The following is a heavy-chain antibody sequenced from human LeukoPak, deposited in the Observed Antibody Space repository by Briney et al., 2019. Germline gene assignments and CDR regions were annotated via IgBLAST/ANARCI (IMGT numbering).Heavy chain of an antibody. J-gene: IGHJ3*02. D-gene: IGHD4-23*01. CDR1: GFTFSSFA. CDR3: ARVRSVGGNPHAFNI. CDR2: ISSDGTNK. V-gene: IGHV3-30-3*01. Sequence: GGSLRLSCAATGFTFSSFAMHWVRQAPGKGLEWVAVISSDGTNKYYADSVKGRFTISRDSSKNTLYLQMNSLRVEDTALYYCARVRSVGGNPHAFNIWGQGTMVTVSS.